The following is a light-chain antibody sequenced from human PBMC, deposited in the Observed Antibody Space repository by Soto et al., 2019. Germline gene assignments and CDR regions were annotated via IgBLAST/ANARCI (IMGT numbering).Light chain of an antibody. Sequence: EIVMTQSPATLSVSPGERATLSCRASQSVSTNLVWYQQKPGRAPRLLIFGASTRATGIPARFSGSGSGTEFTLTINSLQSDDFAVYYCQQYTNWPPWTFGQGTKVDLK. CDR2: GAS. CDR3: QQYTNWPPWT. J-gene: IGKJ1*01. V-gene: IGKV3-15*01. CDR1: QSVSTN.